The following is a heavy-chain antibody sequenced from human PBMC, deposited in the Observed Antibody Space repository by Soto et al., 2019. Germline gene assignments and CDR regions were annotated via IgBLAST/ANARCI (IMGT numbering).Heavy chain of an antibody. Sequence: QVQLVQSGAEVKKPGASVKVSCKASGYTFSSFGITWVRQALGRGLEWMGWISAYNGNTNYAQKLQGRVTMTTDTSTSTAYMELRSLRSDDTAVYYCARDGRSVTTNAYYYYYGMDVWGQGTTVTVSS. CDR2: ISAYNGNT. J-gene: IGHJ6*02. V-gene: IGHV1-18*01. D-gene: IGHD4-17*01. CDR1: GYTFSSFG. CDR3: ARDGRSVTTNAYYYYYGMDV.